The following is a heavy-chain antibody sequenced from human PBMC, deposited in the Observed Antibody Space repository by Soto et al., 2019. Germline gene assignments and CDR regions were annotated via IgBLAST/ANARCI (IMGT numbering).Heavy chain of an antibody. CDR3: ARGKRRVTVLMVYATDNWFDP. V-gene: IGHV1-8*01. CDR1: GYTFTSYD. D-gene: IGHD2-8*01. CDR2: MNPNSGNT. Sequence: ASVKVSCKASGYTFTSYDINWVRQATGQGLEWMGWMNPNSGNTGYAQKFQGRVTMTRNTSISTAYMELSSLRSEDTAVYYCARGKRRVTVLMVYATDNWFDPWGQGTLVTVSS. J-gene: IGHJ5*02.